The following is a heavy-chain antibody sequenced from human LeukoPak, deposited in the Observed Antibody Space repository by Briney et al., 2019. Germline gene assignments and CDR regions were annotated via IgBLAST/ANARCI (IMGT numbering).Heavy chain of an antibody. J-gene: IGHJ4*02. Sequence: GASVKVSCKASGYTFTSYGISWVRQAPGQGLEWMGWISAYNGNTNYAQKPQGRVTMTTDTSTSTAYMELRSLRSDDTAVYYCARDINGGYDILTGYYGIDYWGQGTLVTVSS. D-gene: IGHD3-9*01. CDR2: ISAYNGNT. CDR1: GYTFTSYG. CDR3: ARDINGGYDILTGYYGIDY. V-gene: IGHV1-18*01.